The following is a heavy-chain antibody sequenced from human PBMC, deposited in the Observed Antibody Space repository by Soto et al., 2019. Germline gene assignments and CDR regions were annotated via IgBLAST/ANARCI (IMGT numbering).Heavy chain of an antibody. CDR1: GFTFSSYG. D-gene: IGHD3-10*01. Sequence: QEQLVESGVGVVQPGRSLRLCCAASGFTFSSYGMHWVRQAPGKGLEWVAVISHDGSKKYYADSVKGRFTISRDNSKNTLYLQMNSLRAEDTAVYYYAKDARLWFGELLQYYFDYWGQGTLVTVSS. CDR2: ISHDGSKK. J-gene: IGHJ4*02. V-gene: IGHV3-30*18. CDR3: AKDARLWFGELLQYYFDY.